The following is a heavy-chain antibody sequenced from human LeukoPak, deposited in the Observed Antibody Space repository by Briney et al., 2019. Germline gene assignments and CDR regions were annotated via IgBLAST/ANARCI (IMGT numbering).Heavy chain of an antibody. CDR3: ARGPCGGGCYQKGSYFQH. J-gene: IGHJ1*01. Sequence: ASVKVSCKASGYTFTSYYMHWVRQAPGQGLEWMGIINPSGGSTSYAQKFQGRVTMTRDTSTSTVYMELSSLRSEDTAVYYCARGPCGGGCYQKGSYFQHWGQGTLVTVSS. V-gene: IGHV1-46*01. CDR2: INPSGGST. CDR1: GYTFTSYY. D-gene: IGHD2-21*02.